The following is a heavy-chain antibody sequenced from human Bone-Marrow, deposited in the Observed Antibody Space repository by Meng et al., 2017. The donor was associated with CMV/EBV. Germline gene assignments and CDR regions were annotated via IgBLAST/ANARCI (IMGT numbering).Heavy chain of an antibody. J-gene: IGHJ3*02. D-gene: IGHD3-3*01. CDR3: ERGLSITIFGVVTASDAFDI. CDR2: INPDSGDT. V-gene: IGHV1-2*02. CDR1: GYTFAGYY. Sequence: ASVTVSCQVSGYTFAGYYIQWVGQAPGQGLEWMGWINPDSGDTNYAQKFQGRVTMNRDTSISTAYMELSRLRSDDTAVYYCERGLSITIFGVVTASDAFDIWGEGRMATSSS.